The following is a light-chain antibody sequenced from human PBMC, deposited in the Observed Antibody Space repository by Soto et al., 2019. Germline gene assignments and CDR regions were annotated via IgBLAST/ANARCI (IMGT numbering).Light chain of an antibody. CDR3: CSYAGSSTPYV. J-gene: IGLJ7*01. CDR1: SSDVGSYNL. Sequence: QSALTQPASVSGSPGQSITISCTGTSSDVGSYNLVSWYQQHPGKAPKLVIFEVSQRPSGVSNRFSGSKSGNTASLTISGLQAEDEADYYCCSYAGSSTPYVFGIGTQLTVL. V-gene: IGLV2-23*02. CDR2: EVS.